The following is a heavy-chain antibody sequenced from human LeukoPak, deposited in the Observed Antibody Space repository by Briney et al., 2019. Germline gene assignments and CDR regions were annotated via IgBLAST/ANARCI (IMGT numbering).Heavy chain of an antibody. J-gene: IGHJ4*02. D-gene: IGHD7-27*01. CDR3: ARGTGDRGFDF. CDR2: ISSSSGTK. V-gene: IGHV3-48*01. Sequence: PGGSLRLSCAASGFTFSNYGMNWVRQAPGKGLEWVSYISSSSGTKDYADSVKGRFTISGDNAKNSLFLQMDSLRAEDTAVYYCARGTGDRGFDFWGQGTLVTVSS. CDR1: GFTFSNYG.